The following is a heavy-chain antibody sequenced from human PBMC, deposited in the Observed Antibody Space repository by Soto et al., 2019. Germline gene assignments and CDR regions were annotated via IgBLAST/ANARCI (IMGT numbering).Heavy chain of an antibody. CDR2: IYPGDSDT. J-gene: IGHJ6*02. V-gene: IGHV5-51*01. Sequence: GESLKISCKGSGYSFTSYWIGWVRQMPGKGLEWMGIIYPGDSDTRYSPSFQGQVTISADKSISTAYLQWSSLKASDTAMYYCARLYFYDSSGYTPYGMDVWGQGTTVTVSS. CDR3: ARLYFYDSSGYTPYGMDV. CDR1: GYSFTSYW. D-gene: IGHD3-22*01.